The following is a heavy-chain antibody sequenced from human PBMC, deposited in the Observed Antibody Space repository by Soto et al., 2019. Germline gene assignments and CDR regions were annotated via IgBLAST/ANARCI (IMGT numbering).Heavy chain of an antibody. J-gene: IGHJ4*02. V-gene: IGHV1-69*13. CDR3: AKSKGGWTLDF. Sequence: GASVKVSCKASGGTFSSYAISWVRQAPGQGLEWMGGIIPSFGTANYSQKFQGRVTITADASTSTAYMELSGLRSEDTAVYYCAKSKGGWTLDFWGPGTLVTVSS. CDR1: GGTFSSYA. CDR2: IIPSFGTA. D-gene: IGHD6-19*01.